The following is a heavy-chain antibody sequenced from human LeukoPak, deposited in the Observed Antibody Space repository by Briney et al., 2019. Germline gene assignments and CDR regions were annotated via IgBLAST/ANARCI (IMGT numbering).Heavy chain of an antibody. CDR2: IYHSGST. J-gene: IGHJ4*02. CDR3: TVVVNWNYLNY. V-gene: IGHV4-59*04. Sequence: SETLSLTCNVSGDSISSYYWSWIRQPPGKGLEWIGNIYHSGSTYYNPSLKSRVTISVDTSKNQFSLNLISVTAADTAVYCATVVVNWNYLNYWGQGTLVTVSS. CDR1: GDSISSYY. D-gene: IGHD1-7*01.